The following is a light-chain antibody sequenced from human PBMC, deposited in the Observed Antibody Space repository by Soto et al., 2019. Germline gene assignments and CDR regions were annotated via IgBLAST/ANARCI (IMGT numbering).Light chain of an antibody. V-gene: IGKV3-20*01. J-gene: IGKJ1*01. CDR1: QSVRSSY. Sequence: EIVLTQSPGTLSLSPGERATLSCRASQSVRSSYLAWYQQKPGQAPRLLIYGASSGATGIPDRFSGSGSGTDFTLTISRVEPEDFAVYYCQQYGNSPWTFGQGTKVEIK. CDR3: QQYGNSPWT. CDR2: GAS.